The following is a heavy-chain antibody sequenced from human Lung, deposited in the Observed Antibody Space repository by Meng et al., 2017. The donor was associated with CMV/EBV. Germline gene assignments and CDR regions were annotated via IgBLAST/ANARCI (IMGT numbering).Heavy chain of an antibody. D-gene: IGHD5/OR15-5a*01. J-gene: IGHJ4*02. V-gene: IGHV3-7*01. Sequence: GXXKISCAASGFTFSTSWMSWVRQAPGKGLEWVASIKQDGSEKYYVDSVKGRFTISRDNAKNSLYLQMNSLRAEDTAVYYCARTLRTPDYWGQGTLVTVSS. CDR3: ARTLRTPDY. CDR1: GFTFSTSW. CDR2: IKQDGSEK.